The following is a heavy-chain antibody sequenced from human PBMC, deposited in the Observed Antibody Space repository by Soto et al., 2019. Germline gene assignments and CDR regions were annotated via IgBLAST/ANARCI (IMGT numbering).Heavy chain of an antibody. V-gene: IGHV1-46*01. D-gene: IGHD3-3*01. Sequence: GASVKVSCKASGYTFTSYYMHWVRQAPGQGLEWMGIINPSGGSTSYAQKFQGRVTMTRDTSTSTVYMELRSLRSDDTAVYYCARSGYDFWSGHHYDYWGQGTLVTVSS. CDR2: INPSGGST. J-gene: IGHJ4*02. CDR3: ARSGYDFWSGHHYDY. CDR1: GYTFTSYY.